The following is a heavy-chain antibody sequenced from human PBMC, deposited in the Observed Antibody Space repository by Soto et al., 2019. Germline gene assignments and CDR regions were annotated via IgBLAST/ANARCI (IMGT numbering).Heavy chain of an antibody. J-gene: IGHJ4*02. CDR3: ARPGGSGY. CDR1: GYGFTMYA. D-gene: IGHD2-15*01. Sequence: ASVNRYCKAAGYGFTMYAMHWVRQAPGQRLEWMGWINIDNGNTKYSQKFQGRVTITADESTSTAYMELSSLRSEDTAVYYCARPGGSGYWGKGTLVTVS. CDR2: INIDNGNT. V-gene: IGHV1-3*04.